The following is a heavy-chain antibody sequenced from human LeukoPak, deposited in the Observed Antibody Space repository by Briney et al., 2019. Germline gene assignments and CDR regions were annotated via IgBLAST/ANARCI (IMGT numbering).Heavy chain of an antibody. D-gene: IGHD7-27*01. CDR2: INPNSGGT. J-gene: IGHJ4*02. V-gene: IGHV1-2*06. CDR3: ARGPPNWGYDY. Sequence: ASVKVSCKASGGTFSSYAISWVRQAPGQGLEWMGRINPNSGGTNYAQKFQGRVTMTRNTSISTAYMELSSLRSDDTAVYYCARGPPNWGYDYWGPGTLVTVSS. CDR1: GGTFSSYA.